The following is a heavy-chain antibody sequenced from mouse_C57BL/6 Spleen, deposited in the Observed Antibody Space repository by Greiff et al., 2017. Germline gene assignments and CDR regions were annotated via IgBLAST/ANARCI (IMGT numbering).Heavy chain of an antibody. D-gene: IGHD2-3*01. Sequence: VQLQQSGPELVKPGASVKISCKASGYAFSSSWMNWVKQRPGKGLEWIGRIYPGAGDINYPGKFKGKATLAADKSSSTAYMQLSSLASEDSAVYFCAREGDDGYYVGFAYWGQGTLVTVSA. V-gene: IGHV1-82*01. CDR2: IYPGAGDI. CDR1: GYAFSSSW. CDR3: AREGDDGYYVGFAY. J-gene: IGHJ3*01.